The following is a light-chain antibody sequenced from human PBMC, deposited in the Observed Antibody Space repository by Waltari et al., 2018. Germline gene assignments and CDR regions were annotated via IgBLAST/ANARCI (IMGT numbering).Light chain of an antibody. CDR1: QSVSNY. J-gene: IGKJ5*01. CDR2: NAS. Sequence: EIVLTQSRATLSLSPGERATLSCRASQSVSNYLVWYQQRPGQAPRLLIYNASNRATGIPARFSGSGSGTDFTLTISRLAPEDLAISYVRQRDNLPPTFGQWSRLEI. CDR3: RQRDNLPPT. V-gene: IGKV3-11*01.